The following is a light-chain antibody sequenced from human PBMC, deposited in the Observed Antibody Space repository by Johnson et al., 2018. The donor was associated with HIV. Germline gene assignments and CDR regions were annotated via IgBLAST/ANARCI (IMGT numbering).Light chain of an antibody. J-gene: IGLJ1*01. Sequence: QSVLTQPPSVSAAPGQKVTISCSGSSSNIGNNYVSWYQQLPGTAPKLLIYENNKRPSGIPDRFSGSKSGTSATLGITGLQTGDEADYYSGTWDSSLSAYVFGTGTKVTLL. V-gene: IGLV1-51*02. CDR3: GTWDSSLSAYV. CDR1: SSNIGNNY. CDR2: ENN.